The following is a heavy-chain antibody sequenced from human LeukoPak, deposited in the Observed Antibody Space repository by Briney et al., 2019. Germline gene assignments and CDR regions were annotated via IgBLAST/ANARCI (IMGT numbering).Heavy chain of an antibody. D-gene: IGHD2-2*01. CDR3: ARHMAYCSSTSCPLGY. J-gene: IGHJ4*02. V-gene: IGHV3-20*04. CDR2: ISWGGGST. Sequence: GGSLRLSCAASGFTLEDYGMSWVRQAPGKGLEWVSGISWGGGSTGSADSVKGRFTISRDIAKNSLYLQMNSLRAEDTALYYCARHMAYCSSTSCPLGYWGQGTLVTVSS. CDR1: GFTLEDYG.